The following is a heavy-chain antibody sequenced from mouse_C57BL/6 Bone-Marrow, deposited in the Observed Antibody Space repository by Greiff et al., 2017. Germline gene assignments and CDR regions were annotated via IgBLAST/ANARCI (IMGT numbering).Heavy chain of an antibody. CDR2: IYPGSGST. D-gene: IGHD1-1*01. CDR3: ARGGIYYYGPEAY. J-gene: IGHJ3*01. Sequence: QVQLQQPGAELVKPGASVKMSCKASGYTFTSYWITWVKQRPGQGLEWIGDIYPGSGSTNYNEKFKSKATLTVDTSSSPAYMQLSSLTSEDSAVYYCARGGIYYYGPEAYWGQGTLVTVSA. CDR1: GYTFTSYW. V-gene: IGHV1-55*01.